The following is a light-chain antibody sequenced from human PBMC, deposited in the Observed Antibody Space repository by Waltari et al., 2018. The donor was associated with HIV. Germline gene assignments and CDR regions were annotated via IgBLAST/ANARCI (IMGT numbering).Light chain of an antibody. Sequence: QSVLTQPPSVSGAPGQRVTISCTGSLSNLGAGYDVHWYQQLPSAAPNLRISANSKRPSWVPARFSVSTSATSASLAITGLRAEDEADYYCQSYDSSLSGSVFGTGTKVTVL. CDR1: LSNLGAGYD. CDR3: QSYDSSLSGSV. V-gene: IGLV1-40*01. J-gene: IGLJ1*01. CDR2: ANS.